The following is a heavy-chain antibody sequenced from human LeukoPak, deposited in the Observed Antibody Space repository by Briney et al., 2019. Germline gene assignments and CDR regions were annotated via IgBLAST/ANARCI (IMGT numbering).Heavy chain of an antibody. CDR1: GYTFTSYG. CDR3: AREATDYDFWSGLSDY. Sequence: ASVKVSCKASGYTFTSYGISWVRQAPGQGLEWMGWISAYNGNTNYAQKLQGRVTMTTDTSTSTAYMELRSLRSDDTAVYYCAREATDYDFWSGLSDYWGQGTLVTASS. J-gene: IGHJ4*02. D-gene: IGHD3-3*01. CDR2: ISAYNGNT. V-gene: IGHV1-18*01.